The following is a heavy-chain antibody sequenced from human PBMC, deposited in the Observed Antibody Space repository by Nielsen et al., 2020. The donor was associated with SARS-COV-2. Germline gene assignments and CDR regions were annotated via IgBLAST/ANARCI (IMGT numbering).Heavy chain of an antibody. CDR3: ARARLITMVRGFAY. J-gene: IGHJ4*02. D-gene: IGHD3-10*01. Sequence: ASVQVSCKASGYTFTSYAMNWVRQAPGQGLEWMGRINTNTGNPTHAQGFTGRFVFSVDTSVSTAYLQISSLKAEDTAVYYCARARLITMVRGFAYWGQGSLVTVSS. CDR2: INTNTGNP. CDR1: GYTFTSYA. V-gene: IGHV7-4-1*02.